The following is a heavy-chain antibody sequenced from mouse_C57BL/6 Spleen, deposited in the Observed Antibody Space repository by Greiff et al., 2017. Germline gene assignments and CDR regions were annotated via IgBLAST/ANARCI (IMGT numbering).Heavy chain of an antibody. CDR3: TTGAAGSFAY. CDR2: IDPENGDT. J-gene: IGHJ3*01. D-gene: IGHD1-2*01. CDR1: GFNIKDDY. Sequence: VQLQESGAELVRPGASVKLSCTASGFNIKDDYMHWVKQMPEQGLEWIGWIDPENGDTEYASKFQGKATITADTSSNTAYLQLSSLTSEDTAVYYCTTGAAGSFAYWGKGTLVTVSA. V-gene: IGHV14-4*01.